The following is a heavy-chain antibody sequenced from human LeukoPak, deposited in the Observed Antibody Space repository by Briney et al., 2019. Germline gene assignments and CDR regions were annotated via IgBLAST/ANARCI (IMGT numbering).Heavy chain of an antibody. CDR3: AELGITMIGGV. CDR2: IKQDGSEK. J-gene: IGHJ6*04. V-gene: IGHV3-7*01. Sequence: GGSLRLSCAASGFTFSFYWMSWVRQAPGEGLEWVANIKQDGSEKYYVDSVKGRFTISRDNAKNSLYLQMNSLRAEDTAVYYCAELGITMIGGVWGKGTTVTISS. D-gene: IGHD3-10*02. CDR1: GFTFSFYW.